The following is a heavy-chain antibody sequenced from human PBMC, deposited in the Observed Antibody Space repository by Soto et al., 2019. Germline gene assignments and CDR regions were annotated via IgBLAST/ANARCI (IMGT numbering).Heavy chain of an antibody. D-gene: IGHD6-19*01. Sequence: SLRLSCAASGFTFSSYAMHWVRQAPGKGLEWVALISYDGSNKYYADSVKGRFTISRDNSKNTLYLQMNSLRVEDTAVYYCARGQKGSIAVAGTLDYWGQGTLVTVSS. CDR1: GFTFSSYA. CDR2: ISYDGSNK. J-gene: IGHJ4*02. CDR3: ARGQKGSIAVAGTLDY. V-gene: IGHV3-30-3*01.